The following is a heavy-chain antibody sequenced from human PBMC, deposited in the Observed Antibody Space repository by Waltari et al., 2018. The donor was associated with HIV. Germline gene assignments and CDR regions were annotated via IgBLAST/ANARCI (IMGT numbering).Heavy chain of an antibody. CDR2: INPNSGNT. CDR3: AREPNDYGDYVYFQY. V-gene: IGHV1-8*01. D-gene: IGHD4-17*01. Sequence: QVQLVQSGAEEKKPGASVKVSCEASGYTFTSYDIHWVRQATGQGLAWLGWINPNSGNTDYEQKFQGRVTMTRNIAISTAYMELSSLTSEDTAVYFCAREPNDYGDYVYFQYWGQGSLVTVSS. J-gene: IGHJ1*01. CDR1: GYTFTSYD.